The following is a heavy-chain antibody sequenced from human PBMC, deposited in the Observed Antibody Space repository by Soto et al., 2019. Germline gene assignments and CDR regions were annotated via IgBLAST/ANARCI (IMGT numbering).Heavy chain of an antibody. Sequence: ASVKVSCKASGYTFTSYYMHWVRQAPGQGLERKGIINPSGGSTSYALKFQGRVTMTRDTSTSTVYMELSSLRSEDTAVYYCARDGKYYSEMGGELNWFDPWGQGTLVTVSS. V-gene: IGHV1-46*01. D-gene: IGHD3-16*01. CDR2: INPSGGST. J-gene: IGHJ5*02. CDR3: ARDGKYYSEMGGELNWFDP. CDR1: GYTFTSYY.